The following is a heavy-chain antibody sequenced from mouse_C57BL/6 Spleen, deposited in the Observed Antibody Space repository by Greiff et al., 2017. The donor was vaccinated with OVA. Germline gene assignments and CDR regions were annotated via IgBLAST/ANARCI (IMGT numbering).Heavy chain of an antibody. J-gene: IGHJ2*01. V-gene: IGHV1-74*01. CDR2: IHPSDSDT. CDR3: ALTTVVDFDY. CDR1: GYTFTSYW. Sequence: QVHVKQPGAELVKPGASVKVSCKASGYTFTSYWMHWVKQRPGQGLEWIGRIHPSDSDTNYNQKFKGKATLTVDKSSSTAYMQLSSLTSEDSAVYYCALTTVVDFDYWGQGTTLTVSS. D-gene: IGHD1-1*01.